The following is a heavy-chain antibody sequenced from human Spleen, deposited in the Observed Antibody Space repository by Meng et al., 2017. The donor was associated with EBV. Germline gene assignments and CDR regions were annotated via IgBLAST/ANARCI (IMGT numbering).Heavy chain of an antibody. Sequence: GGGVVPPGRSPSLSFAPSGFTFNTYASHWVRQAPGKGLEWVAVISYDGSNKYYADSVKGRFTISRDNSKNTLYLQMNSLRAEDTAVYYCARSGATYYYDSRLGDWGQGTLVTVSS. CDR1: GFTFNTYA. V-gene: IGHV3-30*04. J-gene: IGHJ4*02. CDR3: ARSGATYYYDSRLGD. D-gene: IGHD3-22*01. CDR2: ISYDGSNK.